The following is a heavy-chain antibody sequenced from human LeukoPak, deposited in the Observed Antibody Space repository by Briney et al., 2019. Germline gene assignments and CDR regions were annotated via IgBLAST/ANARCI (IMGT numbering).Heavy chain of an antibody. Sequence: PSQTLSLTCTVSGGSISAACYYWSWIRQLPGKGLEGIGYIYHSGDTYYNPSLKSRVSISGDTSKNQFSLNLTSVTAADTAVYYCAGGFYRGASERSFDYWGQGTLVTVSS. J-gene: IGHJ4*02. CDR2: IYHSGDT. V-gene: IGHV4-31*03. D-gene: IGHD4-11*01. CDR1: GGSISAACYY. CDR3: AGGFYRGASERSFDY.